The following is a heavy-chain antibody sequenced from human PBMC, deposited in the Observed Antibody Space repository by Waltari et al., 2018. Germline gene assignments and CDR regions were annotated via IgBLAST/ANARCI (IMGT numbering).Heavy chain of an antibody. Sequence: QLQLQESGPGLVKPSETLSLTCTVSGGSISSSSYYWGWIRQPPGKGLGWIGSIYYSGSTYYNPSLKSRVTISVDTSKNQFSLKLSSVTAADTAVYYCARLGVATIVDYWGQGTLVTVSS. CDR2: IYYSGST. J-gene: IGHJ4*02. CDR1: GGSISSSSYY. D-gene: IGHD5-12*01. V-gene: IGHV4-39*01. CDR3: ARLGVATIVDY.